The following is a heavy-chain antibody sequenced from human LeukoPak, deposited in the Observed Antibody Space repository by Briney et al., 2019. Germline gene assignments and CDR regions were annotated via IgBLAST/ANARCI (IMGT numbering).Heavy chain of an antibody. D-gene: IGHD2-2*02. CDR2: ISYDGSNK. J-gene: IGHJ3*02. CDR3: ARELGYCSSTSCYSAFDI. V-gene: IGHV3-30-3*01. Sequence: TGRSLRLSCAASGFTFGSYAMHWVSQAPGKGLEWVAVISYDGSNKYYADSVKGRFTISRDNSKNTLYLQMNSLRAEDTAVYYCARELGYCSSTSCYSAFDIWGQGTMVTVSS. CDR1: GFTFGSYA.